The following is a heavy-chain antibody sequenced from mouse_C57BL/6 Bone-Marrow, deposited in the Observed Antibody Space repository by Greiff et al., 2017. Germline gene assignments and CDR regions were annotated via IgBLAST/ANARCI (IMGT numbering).Heavy chain of an antibody. V-gene: IGHV5-4*01. J-gene: IGHJ4*01. CDR3: ARVAYGFYAMDY. Sequence: EVQLQESGGGLVKPGGSLKFSCAASGFTFSSYAMSWVRQTPEKRLEWVATISDGGSYTYYPDNVKGRFTISRDNAKNNLYLQMSHLKSEDTAMYYCARVAYGFYAMDYWGQGTSVTVSS. CDR1: GFTFSSYA. CDR2: ISDGGSYT. D-gene: IGHD2-2*01.